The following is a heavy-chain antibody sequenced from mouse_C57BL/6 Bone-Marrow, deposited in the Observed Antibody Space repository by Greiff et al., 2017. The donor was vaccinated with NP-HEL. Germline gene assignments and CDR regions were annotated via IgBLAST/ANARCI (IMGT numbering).Heavy chain of an antibody. CDR3: ARGFITTPY. CDR1: GYTFTSYW. D-gene: IGHD1-1*01. CDR2: IHPNSGST. J-gene: IGHJ2*01. Sequence: QVHVKQPGAELVKPGASVKLSCKASGYTFTSYWMHWVKQTPGQGLEWIGMIHPNSGSTNYNEKFKSKATLTVDKSSSTAYMQLSSLTSEDSAVYYCARGFITTPYWGQGTTLTVSS. V-gene: IGHV1-64*01.